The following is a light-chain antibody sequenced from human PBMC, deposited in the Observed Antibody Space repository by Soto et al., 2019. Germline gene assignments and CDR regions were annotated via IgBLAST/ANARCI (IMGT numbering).Light chain of an antibody. CDR1: SSNIGAGYD. CDR3: QSYDRTLSGWV. CDR2: TNF. J-gene: IGLJ3*02. V-gene: IGLV1-40*01. Sequence: QSVLTQPPSVSGAPGQRVTISCTGRSSNIGAGYDVHWYQQLPGAAPKLLIYTNFNRPSGVPDRFSASKSGPSGSLAITGLQAEDEAEYYCQSYDRTLSGWVFGGGTKVTVL.